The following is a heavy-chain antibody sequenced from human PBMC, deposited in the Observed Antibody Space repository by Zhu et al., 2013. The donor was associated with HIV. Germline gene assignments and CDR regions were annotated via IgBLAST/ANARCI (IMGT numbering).Heavy chain of an antibody. CDR2: INHSGST. D-gene: IGHD3-9*01. V-gene: IGHV4-34*01. CDR1: GGSFSGYY. J-gene: IGHJ6*03. Sequence: QVQLQQWGAGLLKPSETPSLTCAVYGGSFSGYYWSWIRQPPGKGLEWIGEINHSGSTNYNPSLKSRVTISVDTSKNQFSLKLSSVTAADTAVYYCARAKSLLRYFDWLKMGGYMDVWGKGTTVTVSS. CDR3: ARAKSLLRYFDWLKMGGYMDV.